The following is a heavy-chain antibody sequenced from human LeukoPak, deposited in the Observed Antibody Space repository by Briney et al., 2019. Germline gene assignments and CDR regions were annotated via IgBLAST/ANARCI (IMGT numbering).Heavy chain of an antibody. Sequence: GGSLRLSCAASGFTFSSYAMSWVRQAPGKGLEWVSGLSSSGGTTYYADSVKGRFTISRDNSKNTLYLQMNSLRAEDTAVYYCAKPYSYGYGDFDYWGQGTLVTVSS. V-gene: IGHV3-23*01. CDR1: GFTFSSYA. CDR2: LSSSGGTT. J-gene: IGHJ4*02. D-gene: IGHD5-18*01. CDR3: AKPYSYGYGDFDY.